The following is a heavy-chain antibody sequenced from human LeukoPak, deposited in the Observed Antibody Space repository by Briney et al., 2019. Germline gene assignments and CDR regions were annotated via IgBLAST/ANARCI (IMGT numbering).Heavy chain of an antibody. V-gene: IGHV3-73*01. CDR1: GFTFSGSA. Sequence: GGSLRLSCAASGFTFSGSAMHWVRQASGKGLEWVGRIRSKANSYATAYAASVKGRFTISRDDSKNTAYLQMNSLKTEDTAVYYCTSRGTAMVRSFDYWGQGTLVTVSS. CDR3: TSRGTAMVRSFDY. CDR2: IRSKANSYAT. D-gene: IGHD5-18*01. J-gene: IGHJ4*02.